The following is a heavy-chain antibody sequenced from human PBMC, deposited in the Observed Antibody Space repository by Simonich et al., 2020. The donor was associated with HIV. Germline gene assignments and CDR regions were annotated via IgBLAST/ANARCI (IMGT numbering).Heavy chain of an antibody. CDR3: ARERAAVVRRVGAFDI. CDR1: GGSFSGYY. CDR2: INHSGSP. Sequence: QVQLQQWGAGLLKPSETLSLTCAVYGGSFSGYYWSWIRQPPGKGREWIGEINHSGSPNYNQSLKSRVTISVDTSKNQFSLKLSSGTAADTAVYYCARERAAVVRRVGAFDIWGQGTMVTVSS. J-gene: IGHJ3*02. D-gene: IGHD6-19*01. V-gene: IGHV4-34*01.